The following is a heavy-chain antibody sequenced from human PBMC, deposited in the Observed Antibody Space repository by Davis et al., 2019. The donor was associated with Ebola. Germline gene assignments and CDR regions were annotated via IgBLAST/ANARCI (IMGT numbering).Heavy chain of an antibody. D-gene: IGHD2-2*01. CDR1: GYRFSNYW. Sequence: GESLKISCQGSGYRFSNYWITWVRQMPGKGLEWMGYIDLRDSHTNYSPAFQGHVSFSVDKSIGTAYLHLSSLKASDTAMYYCARRYSLPEGWLDPWGQGTLVTVSA. CDR2: IDLRDSHT. V-gene: IGHV5-10-1*01. J-gene: IGHJ5*02. CDR3: ARRYSLPEGWLDP.